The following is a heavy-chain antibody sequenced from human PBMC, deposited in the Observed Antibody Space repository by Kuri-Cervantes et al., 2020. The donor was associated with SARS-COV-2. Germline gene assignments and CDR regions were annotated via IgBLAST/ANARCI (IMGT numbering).Heavy chain of an antibody. CDR1: GGSFSGYY. CDR3: ARRLAGIAALAFDY. J-gene: IGHJ4*02. Sequence: GSLRLSCAVYGGSFSGYYWSWIRQPPGKGLEWIGEINHRGSTNYNPSLKSRVTISVDTSKNQFYLKLSSVTAADTAVYYCARRLAGIAALAFDYWGQGTLVTVSS. CDR2: INHRGST. V-gene: IGHV4-34*01. D-gene: IGHD6-6*01.